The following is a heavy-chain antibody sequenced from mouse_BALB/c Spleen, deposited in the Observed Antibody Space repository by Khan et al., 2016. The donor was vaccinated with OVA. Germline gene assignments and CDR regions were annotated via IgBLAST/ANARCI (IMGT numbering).Heavy chain of an antibody. CDR3: DRNYDYDEGLAY. Sequence: QLKESGPGLVRPSQSLSITCTVSGFSLTTYGVHWVRQSPGKGLEWLGVIWSGGSTDYSAAFISRLSISKDNSKSQVFFKMNSLQPNDTAIYYCDRNYDYDEGLAYWGQGTLVTVSA. CDR2: IWSGGST. V-gene: IGHV2-2*02. CDR1: GFSLTTYG. J-gene: IGHJ3*01. D-gene: IGHD2-4*01.